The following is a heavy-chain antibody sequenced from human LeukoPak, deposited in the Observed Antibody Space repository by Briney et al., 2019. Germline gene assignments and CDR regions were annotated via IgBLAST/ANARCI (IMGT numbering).Heavy chain of an antibody. V-gene: IGHV3-21*01. CDR2: ISSSSSYI. D-gene: IGHD6-19*01. Sequence: GGSLRLSCAASGFTFSSFSMNYVRQAPGKGLEWVSSISSSSSYIYYADSVKGRFTISRDNAKNSLYLQMNSLRAEDTAVYYCARAGYSRGWYVGNFDYWGQGTLVTVSS. CDR1: GFTFSSFS. J-gene: IGHJ4*02. CDR3: ARAGYSRGWYVGNFDY.